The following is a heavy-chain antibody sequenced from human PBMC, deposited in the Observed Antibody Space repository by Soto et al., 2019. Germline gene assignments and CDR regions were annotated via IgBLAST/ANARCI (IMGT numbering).Heavy chain of an antibody. D-gene: IGHD2-21*01. Sequence: QVQLVQSGAEVKEPGSSVKVACQASGGAFSTYAISWVRQAPGQGLEWMGGVIPLFGTSNYLPKFQGRVSIAADRSTDTVYMELSRLRFVDTAVYFCAREVKAGGHFDMHVWGQAPTVTVS. CDR2: VIPLFGTS. CDR1: GGAFSTYA. J-gene: IGHJ6*02. V-gene: IGHV1-69*06. CDR3: AREVKAGGHFDMHV.